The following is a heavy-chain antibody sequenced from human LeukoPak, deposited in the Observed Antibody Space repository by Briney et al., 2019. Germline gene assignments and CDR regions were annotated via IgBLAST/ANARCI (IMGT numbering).Heavy chain of an antibody. J-gene: IGHJ4*02. CDR1: GFTFSSYA. V-gene: IGHV3-30-3*01. Sequence: GGSLRLSCVASGFTFSSYAMHWVRQAPGKGLEWVAVISYDGSNKYYADSVKGRFTISRDNSKNTLYLQMNSLRAEDTAVYYCARDYGVWVLYSSSWYEGVGDYWGQGTLVTVSS. D-gene: IGHD6-13*01. CDR2: ISYDGSNK. CDR3: ARDYGVWVLYSSSWYEGVGDY.